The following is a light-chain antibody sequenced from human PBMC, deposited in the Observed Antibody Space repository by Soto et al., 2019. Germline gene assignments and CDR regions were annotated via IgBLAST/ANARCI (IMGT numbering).Light chain of an antibody. V-gene: IGKV1-5*03. CDR2: KAS. CDR3: QQYDSYPYT. CDR1: QSISSW. J-gene: IGKJ2*01. Sequence: DIQMTQSPSTLSASVGDRVTITCRASQSISSWLAWYQRKPGKAPKVLIYKASSLESGVPSRFSGGGSGTEFTLTISSLQPDDFATYYCQQYDSYPYTFGQGTKVEI.